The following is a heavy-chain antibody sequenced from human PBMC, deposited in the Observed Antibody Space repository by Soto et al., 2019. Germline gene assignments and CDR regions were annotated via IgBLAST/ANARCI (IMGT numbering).Heavy chain of an antibody. CDR3: AREGHCSSTGCPGDY. CDR1: GGSFSCYY. J-gene: IGHJ4*02. CDR2: INHSGST. Sequence: SETLSLTCAVYGGSFSCYYLSWIRQPPGKGLEWIGEINHSGSTNYNPSLKSRVTISVDTSKNQFSLKLSSVTAADTAVYYCAREGHCSSTGCPGDYWGQGTWSPSPQ. V-gene: IGHV4-34*01. D-gene: IGHD2-2*01.